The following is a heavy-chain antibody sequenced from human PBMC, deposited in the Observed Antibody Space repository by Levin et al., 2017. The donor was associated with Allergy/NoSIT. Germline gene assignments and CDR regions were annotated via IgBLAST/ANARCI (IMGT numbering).Heavy chain of an antibody. D-gene: IGHD3-10*01. CDR2: ISGSGDNT. V-gene: IGHV3-23*01. CDR3: AKRRGFRESKYLFDY. Sequence: GGSLRLSCAASGFTFSSHAMSWVRQAPGKGLEWVSGISGSGDNTYYADSVKGWFTISRDNSKNTLYLQMNSLRAEDTAVYYCAKRRGFRESKYLFDYWGQGTLVTVSS. J-gene: IGHJ4*02. CDR1: GFTFSSHA.